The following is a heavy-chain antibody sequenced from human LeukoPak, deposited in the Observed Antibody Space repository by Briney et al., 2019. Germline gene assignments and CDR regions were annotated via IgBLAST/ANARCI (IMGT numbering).Heavy chain of an antibody. CDR1: HYSIRSVYY. D-gene: IGHD5-12*01. CDR3: ARGLRSILATYFDY. CDR2: SFHVGSP. Sequence: PSETLSLTCSVSHYSIRSVYYWGWVRQSPGIGLEWIGTSFHVGSPYINPSLKSRVTISVDTSKNQFSLKLDSVTAADTAVYYCARGLRSILATYFDYWGQGILVTVSS. V-gene: IGHV4-38-2*02. J-gene: IGHJ4*02.